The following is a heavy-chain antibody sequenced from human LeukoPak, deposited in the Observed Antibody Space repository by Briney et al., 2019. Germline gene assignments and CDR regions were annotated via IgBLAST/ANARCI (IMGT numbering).Heavy chain of an antibody. V-gene: IGHV6-1*01. J-gene: IGHJ3*02. CDR3: ARGGPDAFDI. Sequence: SQTLSLTCAISGVSVSTNSAAWNWVRQSPSRGLEWLGRTYYRSKWYNDYAVSVKSRITINPDTPKNQLSLQLNSVTPEDTAVYYCARGGPDAFDIWGQGTMVTVPS. CDR2: TYYRSKWYN. CDR1: GVSVSTNSAA.